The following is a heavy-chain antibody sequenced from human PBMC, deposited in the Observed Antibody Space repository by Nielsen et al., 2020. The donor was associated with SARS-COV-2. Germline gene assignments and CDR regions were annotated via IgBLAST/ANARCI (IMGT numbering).Heavy chain of an antibody. CDR1: GGTFSSYA. V-gene: IGHV1-69*04. D-gene: IGHD3-3*01. CDR3: ARDAGTGWDGVVMDV. J-gene: IGHJ6*04. CDR2: IIPILGIA. Sequence: SVKVSCKASGGTFSSYAISWVRQAPGQGLEWMGRIIPILGIANYAQKFQGRVTITADKSTSTAYMELSSLRSEDTAVYYCARDAGTGWDGVVMDVWGKGTTVTVSS.